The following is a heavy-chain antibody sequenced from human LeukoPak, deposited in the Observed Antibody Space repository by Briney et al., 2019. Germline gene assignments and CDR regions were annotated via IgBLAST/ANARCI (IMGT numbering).Heavy chain of an antibody. CDR1: GFTFRNYA. CDR3: AKYSVTGTSPFDC. V-gene: IGHV3-23*01. CDR2: ISGNGGNT. D-gene: IGHD6-19*01. Sequence: GGSLRLSCAASGFTFRNYAMSWVRQAQGKGLEWVSAISGNGGNTYYADSVKGRFTVSRDNSKNTLSLQMNSLRAEDTAVFYCAKYSVTGTSPFDCWGQGTLVTVSS. J-gene: IGHJ4*02.